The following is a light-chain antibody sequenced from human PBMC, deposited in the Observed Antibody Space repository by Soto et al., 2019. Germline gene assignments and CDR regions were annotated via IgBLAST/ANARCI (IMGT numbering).Light chain of an antibody. Sequence: DIVMTQSPDSLAVSLGERATINCKSSRSVLYSSNNKNYLAWYQQKPGQPPKLLIYWASTRESGVPDRFSGSGSGTDFTLTISSLQAEGVAIYYCQQYYSTPLTFGQGTRLEIK. CDR3: QQYYSTPLT. V-gene: IGKV4-1*01. J-gene: IGKJ5*01. CDR1: RSVLYSSNNKNY. CDR2: WAS.